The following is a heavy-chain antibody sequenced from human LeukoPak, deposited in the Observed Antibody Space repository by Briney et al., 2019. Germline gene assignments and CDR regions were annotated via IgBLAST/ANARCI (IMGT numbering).Heavy chain of an antibody. CDR1: GFTFNNYE. J-gene: IGHJ3*02. CDR3: ARALYDSSDSDAFDI. D-gene: IGHD3-22*01. Sequence: GGSLRLSCAASGFTFNNYEMNWVRQAPGKGLEWVSYISSTSGTKDCADSVKGRFTISRDSARNSLYLQMNSLRAEDTAVYYCARALYDSSDSDAFDIWGQGTMVTVSS. V-gene: IGHV3-48*03. CDR2: ISSTSGTK.